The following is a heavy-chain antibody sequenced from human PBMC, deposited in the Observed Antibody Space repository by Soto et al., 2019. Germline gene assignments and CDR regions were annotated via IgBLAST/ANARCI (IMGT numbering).Heavy chain of an antibody. Sequence: SEALSLTCAVYGGSFSGYYWSWIRQPPGKGLEWIGEINHSGSTNYNPSLKSRVTISVDTSKNQFSLKLSSVTAADTAVYYCARAVFAFNYYYGMDVWGQGTTVTVSS. J-gene: IGHJ6*02. CDR3: ARAVFAFNYYYGMDV. CDR2: INHSGST. V-gene: IGHV4-34*01. CDR1: GGSFSGYY.